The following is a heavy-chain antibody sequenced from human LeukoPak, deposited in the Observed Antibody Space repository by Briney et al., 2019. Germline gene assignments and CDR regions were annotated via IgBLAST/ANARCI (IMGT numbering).Heavy chain of an antibody. V-gene: IGHV1-69*05. CDR1: GGTFSSYA. Sequence: SVKVSCKASGGTFSSYAISWVRQAPGQGLERMGGIIPIFGTANYAQKFQGRVTITTDESTSTAYMELSSLRSEDTAVYYCARSAGAQLVFGNWFDPWGQGTLVTVSS. CDR2: IIPIFGTA. D-gene: IGHD6-6*01. CDR3: ARSAGAQLVFGNWFDP. J-gene: IGHJ5*02.